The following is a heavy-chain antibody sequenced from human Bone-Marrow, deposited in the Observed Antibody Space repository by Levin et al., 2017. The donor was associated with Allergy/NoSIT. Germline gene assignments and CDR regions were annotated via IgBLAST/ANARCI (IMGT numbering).Heavy chain of an antibody. CDR3: ARDGEGGGVVAASFDS. J-gene: IGHJ4*02. CDR2: IIPTLDVA. Sequence: KISCKASGGSLPSTALSWVRQAPGQGLEWMGRIIPTLDVADYAQKFQGRVKMTADKSTNTAYMELSSLRSEDTAVYYCARDGEGGGVVAASFDSWGQGTQVTVSS. V-gene: IGHV1-69*04. CDR1: GGSLPSTA. D-gene: IGHD2-15*01.